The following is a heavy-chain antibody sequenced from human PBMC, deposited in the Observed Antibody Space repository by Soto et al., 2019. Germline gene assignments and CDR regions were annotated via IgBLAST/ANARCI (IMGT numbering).Heavy chain of an antibody. Sequence: QVQLVQSGAEVKKPGSSVKVSCKASGGTFSSYTISWVRQAPGQGLEWMGRIIPILGIANYAQKFQGRVTITADKSTSKAYMELSSLRSEDTAVYYCARDCSGGSCYFDYGMDVWDQGTTVTVSS. CDR3: ARDCSGGSCYFDYGMDV. CDR1: GGTFSSYT. J-gene: IGHJ6*02. CDR2: IIPILGIA. D-gene: IGHD2-15*01. V-gene: IGHV1-69*08.